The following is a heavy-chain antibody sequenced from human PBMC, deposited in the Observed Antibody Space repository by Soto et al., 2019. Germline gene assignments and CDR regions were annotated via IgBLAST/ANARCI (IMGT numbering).Heavy chain of an antibody. Sequence: LRLSCAASWFTVSSNYMSWVRQAPGKGLEWVSVIYSGGSTYYADSVKGRFTISRDNSKNTLYLQMNSLRAEDTAVYYCASWAVVTAGDYWGQGTLVTVSS. D-gene: IGHD2-21*02. CDR3: ASWAVVTAGDY. CDR1: WFTVSSNY. V-gene: IGHV3-53*01. J-gene: IGHJ4*02. CDR2: IYSGGST.